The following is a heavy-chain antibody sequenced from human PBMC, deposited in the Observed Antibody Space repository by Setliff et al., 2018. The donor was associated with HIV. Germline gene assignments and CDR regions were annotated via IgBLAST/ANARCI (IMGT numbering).Heavy chain of an antibody. CDR1: GGSFSAYR. V-gene: IGHV4-34*01. CDR2: INHSGSS. CDR3: ARDMMYHYDRSGSFGYFGP. J-gene: IGHJ5*02. Sequence: PSETLSLTCAVYGGSFSAYRWSWIRQPPGKGLEWIGEINHSGSSNYSPSLKSRVTMSIDTSKSQFSLKLSSVTAADTAVYYCARDMMYHYDRSGSFGYFGPWGQGTQVTVSS. D-gene: IGHD3-22*01.